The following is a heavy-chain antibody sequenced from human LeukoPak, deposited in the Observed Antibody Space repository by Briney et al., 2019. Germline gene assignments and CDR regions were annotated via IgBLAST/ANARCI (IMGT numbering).Heavy chain of an antibody. CDR3: ARVAGGFDY. CDR1: GGSISSYY. D-gene: IGHD2-15*01. J-gene: IGHJ4*02. V-gene: IGHV4-59*01. Sequence: SETLSLTCTVSGGSISSYYWSWIRQPPGKGLEWIGYIYYSGSTNYNPSLKSRVTISVDTSKNQFSLKLSSVTAEDTAVYYCARVAGGFDYWGQGTLVTVSS. CDR2: IYYSGST.